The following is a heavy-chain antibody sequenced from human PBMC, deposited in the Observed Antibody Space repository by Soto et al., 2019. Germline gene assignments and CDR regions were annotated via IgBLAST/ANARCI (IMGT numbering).Heavy chain of an antibody. Sequence: QVQLVQSGAEVKKPGSSVKVSCKASGGTFSSYTISWVRQAPGQGLEWMGRIIPILGIANYAQKFQGRVTITADKSTSTAYMELSSLRSEDTAVYYCARCGSGDRVVYYYMDVWGKGTMVTVSS. CDR1: GGTFSSYT. D-gene: IGHD6-25*01. CDR3: ARCGSGDRVVYYYMDV. V-gene: IGHV1-69*02. CDR2: IIPILGIA. J-gene: IGHJ6*03.